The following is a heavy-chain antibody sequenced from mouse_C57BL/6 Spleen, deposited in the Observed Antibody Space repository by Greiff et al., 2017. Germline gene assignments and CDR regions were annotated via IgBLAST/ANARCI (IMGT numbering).Heavy chain of an antibody. V-gene: IGHV1-50*01. CDR1: GYTFTSYW. CDR3: ARHDSEGY. CDR2: IDPSDSYT. Sequence: QVQLQQPGAELVKPGASVKLSCKASGYTFTSYWMQWVKQRPGQGLEWIGEIDPSDSYTNYNQKFKGKATLTVDTSSSTAYMQLSSLTSEDSAVYDCARHDSEGYWGQGTTLTVSA. D-gene: IGHD2-4*01. J-gene: IGHJ2*01.